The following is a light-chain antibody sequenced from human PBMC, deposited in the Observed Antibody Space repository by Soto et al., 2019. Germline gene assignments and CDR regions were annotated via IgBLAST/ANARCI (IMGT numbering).Light chain of an antibody. J-gene: IGLJ2*01. V-gene: IGLV1-44*01. CDR1: SSNIGSNT. CDR2: TNN. CDR3: ATWDNGLTGVV. Sequence: QSVLTRPPSTSGTPGQRVTVSCSGSSSNIGSNTVHWYQQIPGTAPKLLIYTNNQRSSGVSDRFSGSKSDTSASVVISGLQSEDEADYYCATWDNGLTGVVFGGGTKLTVL.